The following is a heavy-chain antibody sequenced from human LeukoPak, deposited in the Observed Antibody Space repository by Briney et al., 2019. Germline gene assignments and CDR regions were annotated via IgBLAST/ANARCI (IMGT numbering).Heavy chain of an antibody. J-gene: IGHJ4*02. CDR3: ARVAAWDSSGYLFDY. CDR2: INSDGSGT. Sequence: PGRSLRLSCAASGFTFIRYWMHWVRQAPGKGLVWVSRINSDGSGTRYADSVKGRFTISRENAKNTLYLQMNSLRAEDTAVYYCARVAAWDSSGYLFDYWGQGTLVTVSS. CDR1: GFTFIRYW. V-gene: IGHV3-74*01. D-gene: IGHD3-22*01.